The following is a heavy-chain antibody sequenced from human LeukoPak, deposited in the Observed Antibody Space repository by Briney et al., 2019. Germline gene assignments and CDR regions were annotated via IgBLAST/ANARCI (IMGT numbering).Heavy chain of an antibody. J-gene: IGHJ3*02. Sequence: PGRSLRLSCAASGFTFSSYAMHWVRQAPGQRLEWMGWINAGNGNTKYSQKFQGRVTITRDTSASTAYMELSSLRSEDTAVYYCARVLVVVAATHAFDIWGQGTMVTVSS. CDR1: GFTFSSYA. CDR3: ARVLVVVAATHAFDI. D-gene: IGHD2-15*01. CDR2: INAGNGNT. V-gene: IGHV1-3*01.